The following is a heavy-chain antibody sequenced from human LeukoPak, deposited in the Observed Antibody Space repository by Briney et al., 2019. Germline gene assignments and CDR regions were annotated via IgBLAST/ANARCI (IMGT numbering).Heavy chain of an antibody. CDR1: GGSFSGHY. CDR2: INHSGST. J-gene: IGHJ5*02. CDR3: ARTFYYYGSGSYYKSTNWFDP. D-gene: IGHD3-10*01. V-gene: IGHV4-34*01. Sequence: PSETLSLTCAVYGGSFSGHYWSWIRQPPGKGLEWIGEINHSGSTNYNPSLKSRVTISVDTSKNQFSLKLSSVTAADTAVYYCARTFYYYGSGSYYKSTNWFDPWGQGTLVTVSS.